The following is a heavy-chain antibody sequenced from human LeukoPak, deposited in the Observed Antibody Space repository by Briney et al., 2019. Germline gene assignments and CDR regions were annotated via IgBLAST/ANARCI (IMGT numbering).Heavy chain of an antibody. CDR2: INPNSGGT. V-gene: IGHV1-2*04. Sequence: GASVKVSCKASGYTFTGYYMHWVRQAPGQGLEWMGWINPNSGGTNYAQKFQGWVTMTRDTSISTAYMELSRLRSDDTAVYYCARDGVTFGSSDPSYFDYWGQGTLVTVSS. J-gene: IGHJ4*02. CDR3: ARDGVTFGSSDPSYFDY. D-gene: IGHD2-21*02. CDR1: GYTFTGYY.